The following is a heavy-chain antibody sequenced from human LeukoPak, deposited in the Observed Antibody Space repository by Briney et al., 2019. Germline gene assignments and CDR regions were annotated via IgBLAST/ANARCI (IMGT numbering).Heavy chain of an antibody. CDR2: IYTSGST. CDR1: GGSISSGSYY. CDR3: ARAPTRITIFGVVNLNAFDI. J-gene: IGHJ3*02. V-gene: IGHV4-61*02. Sequence: SQTLSLTCTVPGGSISSGSYYWSWIRQPAGKGLEWIGRIYTSGSTNYNPSLKSRVTISVDTSKNQFSLKLSSVTAADTAVYYCARAPTRITIFGVVNLNAFDIWGQGTMVTVSS. D-gene: IGHD3-3*01.